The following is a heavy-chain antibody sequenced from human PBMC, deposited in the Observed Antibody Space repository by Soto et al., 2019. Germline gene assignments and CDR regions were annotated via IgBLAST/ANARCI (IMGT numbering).Heavy chain of an antibody. V-gene: IGHV1-46*01. CDR3: DLDGH. J-gene: IGHJ4*02. D-gene: IGHD2-2*03. Sequence: AASVKVSCKASGYTFTSYYMHWVRQAPGQGLEWMGMINASNGSTSYAQKFQGRVTMTTDTSTSTAYMELRSLRSDDTAVYYCDLDGHWGQGTLVTVSS. CDR1: GYTFTSYY. CDR2: INASNGST.